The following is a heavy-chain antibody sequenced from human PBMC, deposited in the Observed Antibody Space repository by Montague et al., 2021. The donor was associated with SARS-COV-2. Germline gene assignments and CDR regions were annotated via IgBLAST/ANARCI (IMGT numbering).Heavy chain of an antibody. CDR1: GGSFSGYY. J-gene: IGHJ3*02. V-gene: IGHV4-34*01. CDR3: ARRLRYFDWLFRSAWMDAFDI. Sequence: SETLSLTCAVYGGSFSGYYWSWIRQPPGKGLEWIGEINHSGSTNYNPSLKSRVTISVDTSKNQFSLKLSSVTAADTAVYYCARRLRYFDWLFRSAWMDAFDIWGQGTMVTVSS. D-gene: IGHD3-9*01. CDR2: INHSGST.